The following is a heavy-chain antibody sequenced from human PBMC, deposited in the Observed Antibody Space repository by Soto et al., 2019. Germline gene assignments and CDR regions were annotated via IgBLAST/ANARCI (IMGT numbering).Heavy chain of an antibody. Sequence: QVQLQESGPGLVKPSQTLSLTCTVFGDSIKSGDYYWSWIRQHPGKGLEWIGYIYYSGSTNYNPSLKSRVTLSVDTSNNQFSLRLNSVTAADTAMYFCARSVRSGYDHWWFDPWGQGTLVTVSS. CDR1: GDSIKSGDYY. V-gene: IGHV4-31*03. D-gene: IGHD5-12*01. J-gene: IGHJ5*02. CDR3: ARSVRSGYDHWWFDP. CDR2: IYYSGST.